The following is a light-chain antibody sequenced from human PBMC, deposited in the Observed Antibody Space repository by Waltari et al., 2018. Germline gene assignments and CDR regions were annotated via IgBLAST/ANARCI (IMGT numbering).Light chain of an antibody. CDR1: SSNIGRNS. J-gene: IGLJ2*01. Sequence: QSVLTQPPSASGNPGQRVTIPCSGTSSNIGRNSVNWYQQLPGRAPKLLIYSRSQRPSGVPDRFSASKSGTSATLAISGPQSEDEADYYCAAWDDSLTLVVFGGGTKLTVL. V-gene: IGLV1-44*01. CDR3: AAWDDSLTLVV. CDR2: SRS.